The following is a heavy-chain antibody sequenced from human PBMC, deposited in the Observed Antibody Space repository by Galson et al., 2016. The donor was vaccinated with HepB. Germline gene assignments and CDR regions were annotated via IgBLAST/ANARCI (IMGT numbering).Heavy chain of an antibody. V-gene: IGHV3-30*14. CDR2: ISDNGSNK. D-gene: IGHD6-13*01. Sequence: SLRLSCAASGFTFSRYAMHWVRQAPGKGLEWVAVISDNGSNKYYADSVKGRLTMSRDESKKMLYLQMNNLRAEDTALYYCVRGTLGYLDHWGQGTPVTVSS. CDR3: VRGTLGYLDH. CDR1: GFTFSRYA. J-gene: IGHJ4*02.